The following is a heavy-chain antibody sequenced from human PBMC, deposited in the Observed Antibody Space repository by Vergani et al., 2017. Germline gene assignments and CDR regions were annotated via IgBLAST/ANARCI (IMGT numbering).Heavy chain of an antibody. CDR1: GGSLRSGDYY. CDR3: AGVSVAGMYRWFDP. V-gene: IGHV4-30-4*08. CDR2: ISHSGSA. Sequence: QVQLQESGPRLVKPSQTLSLTCTVSGGSLRSGDYYWTYVRQSPGRGLEWLGHISHSGSASYNPSLKSRVSMSVDTSKYQFSLNLRSVADAYTAVYYCAGVSVAGMYRWFDPWCRGSPITVSS. J-gene: IGHJ5*02. D-gene: IGHD6-19*01.